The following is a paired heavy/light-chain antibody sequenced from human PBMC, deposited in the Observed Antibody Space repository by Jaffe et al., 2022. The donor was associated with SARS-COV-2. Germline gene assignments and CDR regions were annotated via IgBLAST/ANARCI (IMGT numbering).Heavy chain of an antibody. Sequence: QLQLQESGPGLVKPSETLSLTCTVSGGFINTNGFYWGWIRQPPGKGLEWIGTIYYSGSTYYNPSLKSRLTISVDTSKDQLSLKLSSVTVADTAVYYCTRHRRTNYYDSSGRETYYYYGMDVWGQGTTVTVSS. V-gene: IGHV4-39*01. CDR3: TRHRRTNYYDSSGRETYYYYGMDV. D-gene: IGHD3-22*01. CDR1: GGFINTNGFY. J-gene: IGHJ6*02. CDR2: IYYSGST.
Light chain of an antibody. J-gene: IGKJ1*01. CDR3: MQALQTFWT. Sequence: DIVMTQSPLSLPVTPGEPASISCRSSQSLLHRNGYNYLDWYVQKPGQSPQLLIYLGSNRASGVPDRFSGSGSGTDFTLKISRVEAEDVGIYYCMQALQTFWTFGQGTKVEIK. V-gene: IGKV2-28*01. CDR2: LGS. CDR1: QSLLHRNGYNY.